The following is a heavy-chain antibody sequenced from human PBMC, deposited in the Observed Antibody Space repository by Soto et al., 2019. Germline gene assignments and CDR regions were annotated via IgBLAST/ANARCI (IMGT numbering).Heavy chain of an antibody. J-gene: IGHJ5*02. CDR2: LRNKANNNAT. CDR3: GRQGQWELLDSDWFAP. Sequence: GGSLRLSCTASGFDFSASGMHWVRQASGKGLEWVGRLRNKANNNATAYSASVKGRFTVSRDDLKNTAYLQMTSRKIEDTAVYYCGRQGQWELLDSDWFAPWGQGTLVTV. D-gene: IGHD1-26*01. V-gene: IGHV3-73*01. CDR1: GFDFSASG.